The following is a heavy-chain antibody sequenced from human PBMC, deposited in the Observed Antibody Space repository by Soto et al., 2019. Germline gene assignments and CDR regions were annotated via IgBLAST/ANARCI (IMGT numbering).Heavy chain of an antibody. V-gene: IGHV4-34*01. CDR2: INHSGST. CDR3: ASSSVVVAAHHDAFDI. CDR1: GGSFSGYY. D-gene: IGHD2-15*01. J-gene: IGHJ3*02. Sequence: SETLSLTCAVYGGSFSGYYWSWIRQPPGKGLEWIGEINHSGSTNYNPSLKSRVTISVDTSKNQFSLKLSSVTAADTAVYYCASSSVVVAAHHDAFDIWGQGTMVTVSS.